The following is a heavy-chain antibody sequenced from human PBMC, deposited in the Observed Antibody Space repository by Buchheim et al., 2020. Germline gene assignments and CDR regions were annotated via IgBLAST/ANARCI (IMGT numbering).Heavy chain of an antibody. J-gene: IGHJ4*02. Sequence: EVQLLESGGGLVQPGGSLRLSCAASGFTFSSYAMSWVRQAPGKGLEWVSAISGSGGSTYYADSVKGRFTISRDNSKNTLYLQMNSLRAEDTAVYYCAKDSVLGQLLYAIGPIDYWGQGTL. CDR2: ISGSGGST. D-gene: IGHD2-2*02. CDR1: GFTFSSYA. CDR3: AKDSVLGQLLYAIGPIDY. V-gene: IGHV3-23*01.